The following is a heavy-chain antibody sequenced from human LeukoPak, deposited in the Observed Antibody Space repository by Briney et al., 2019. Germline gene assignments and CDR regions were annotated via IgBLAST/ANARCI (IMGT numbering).Heavy chain of an antibody. V-gene: IGHV4-4*07. J-gene: IGHJ6*02. CDR2: VYISGSN. CDR3: ARELGDSSGPEYYHGMDV. Sequence: SETLSLTCTISGASNRSYYWSWIRQPAGKGLEWIGRVYISGSNNYNHSLKSRVTMSVDTSKNQFSLNLNSVTAAETAVYYCARELGDSSGPEYYHGMDVWGQGTTVTVSS. D-gene: IGHD6-19*01. CDR1: GASNRSYY.